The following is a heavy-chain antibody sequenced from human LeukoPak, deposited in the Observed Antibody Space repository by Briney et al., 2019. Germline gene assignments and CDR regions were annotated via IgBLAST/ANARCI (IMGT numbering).Heavy chain of an antibody. CDR3: ARDYDAGGKHAFDI. CDR2: TYYRSSLYT. CDR1: GDIVSSNTAA. J-gene: IGHJ3*02. D-gene: IGHD5-12*01. V-gene: IGHV6-1*01. Sequence: SQTLSLTCAVSGDIVSSNTAAWNWIRKSPARGLEWLVRTYYRSSLYTDYAVSVKSRIIVRPDTSRTQFSLQLNSVTPEDTAVYFCARDYDAGGKHAFDIWGQGTRVTVSS.